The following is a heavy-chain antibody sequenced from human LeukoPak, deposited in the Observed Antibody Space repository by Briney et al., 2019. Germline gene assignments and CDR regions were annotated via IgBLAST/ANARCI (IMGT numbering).Heavy chain of an antibody. CDR1: GFTFSTYA. J-gene: IGHJ4*02. V-gene: IGHV3-23*01. CDR3: AKSWFGSGSYYYVFDY. Sequence: GGSLRLSCAASGFTFSTYAMSWVRQAPGTGLEWVSGISGSGGSTYYADSVKGRFTISRDNSENTLFLQMNSLRAEDTAVYYCAKSWFGSGSYYYVFDYWGQGTLVTVSS. CDR2: ISGSGGST. D-gene: IGHD3-10*01.